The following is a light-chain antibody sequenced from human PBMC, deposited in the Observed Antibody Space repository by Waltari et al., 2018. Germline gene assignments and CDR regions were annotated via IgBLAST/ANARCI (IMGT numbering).Light chain of an antibody. CDR2: DTS. V-gene: IGKV3-11*01. Sequence: EVVLTQSPVTLSLSAGERASLSCRASESVYKYLAWHQQRTGQPPRLLIYDTSNRAAGVPGRFSGSGYGTDFTLTITSLEAEDFAVYFCQQGSILPLTFGGGTRVEIK. CDR1: ESVYKY. J-gene: IGKJ4*01. CDR3: QQGSILPLT.